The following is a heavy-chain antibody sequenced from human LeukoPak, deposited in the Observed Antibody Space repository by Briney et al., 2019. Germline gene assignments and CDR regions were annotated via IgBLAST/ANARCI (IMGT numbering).Heavy chain of an antibody. CDR1: GGSISSYSYF. V-gene: IGHV4-39*01. D-gene: IGHD1-26*01. CDR2: IYYSGST. J-gene: IGHJ6*02. CDR3: ARIYSGSYFYYGMDV. Sequence: SETLSLTCTVSGGSISSYSYFWGWIRQPPGKGLEWIGTIYYSGSTYYNPSLKSRVTISIDTSKNQFSVKLSSVTAADTAVFFCARIYSGSYFYYGMDVWGQGTTVAVSS.